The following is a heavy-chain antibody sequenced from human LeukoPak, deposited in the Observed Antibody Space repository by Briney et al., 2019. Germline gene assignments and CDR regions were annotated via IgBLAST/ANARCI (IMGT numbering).Heavy chain of an antibody. CDR2: ISWNSGSI. D-gene: IGHD6-19*01. CDR3: AKDPGGSGRYYYGMDV. V-gene: IGHV3-9*01. CDR1: GFTFDDYA. J-gene: IGHJ6*02. Sequence: GGSLRLSCAASGFTFDDYAMHWVRQAPGKGLEWVSGISWNSGSIGYADSVKGRFTISRDNAKNSLYLQMNSLRAEDTAVYYCAKDPGGSGRYYYGMDVWGQGTTVTVSS.